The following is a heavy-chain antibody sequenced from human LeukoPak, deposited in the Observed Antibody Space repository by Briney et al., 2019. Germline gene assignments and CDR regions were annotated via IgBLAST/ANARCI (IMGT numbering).Heavy chain of an antibody. J-gene: IGHJ4*02. V-gene: IGHV4-4*07. CDR1: GGFISSYY. Sequence: KPSETLSLTCTVSGGFISSYYWSWIRQPAGKGLERIGRIYPSGSTNYTPSLKSRVTMSVDTSKNQFSLKLSSVTAADTAVYYCARGGYSSGWFYDCWGQGTLVTVSS. CDR2: IYPSGST. CDR3: ARGGYSSGWFYDC. D-gene: IGHD6-19*01.